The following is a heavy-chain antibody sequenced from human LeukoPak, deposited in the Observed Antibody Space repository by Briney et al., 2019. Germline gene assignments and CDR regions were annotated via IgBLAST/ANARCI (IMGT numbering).Heavy chain of an antibody. V-gene: IGHV3-21*01. D-gene: IGHD3-10*01. J-gene: IGHJ4*02. Sequence: GSLRLSCAASGFPVSSNYMSWVRPAPGKGLEWVSSISSSSSYIYYADSVKGRFTISRDNAKNSLYLQMNSLRAEDTAVYYCARVGVGAYHFDSWGQGTLVTVSS. CDR1: GFPVSSNY. CDR2: ISSSSSYI. CDR3: ARVGVGAYHFDS.